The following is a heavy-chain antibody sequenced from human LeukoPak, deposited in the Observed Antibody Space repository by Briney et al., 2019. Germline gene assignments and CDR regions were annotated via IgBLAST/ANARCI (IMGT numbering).Heavy chain of an antibody. CDR1: GASISSGSYY. Sequence: PSETLSLTCTVSGASISSGSYYWSWVRQAPGKGLEWVSAISGSGGSTYYADCVKGRFTIPRDNSKNTLYLQMNSLRAEDTAVYYCAKDLNVLRFLEWQISSPFDYWGQGTLVTVSS. D-gene: IGHD3-3*01. CDR3: AKDLNVLRFLEWQISSPFDY. J-gene: IGHJ4*02. V-gene: IGHV3-23*01. CDR2: ISGSGGST.